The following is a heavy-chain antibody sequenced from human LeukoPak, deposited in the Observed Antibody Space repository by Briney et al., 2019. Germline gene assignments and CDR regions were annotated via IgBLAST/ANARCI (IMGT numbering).Heavy chain of an antibody. CDR3: ASHFYGDYKFDY. CDR1: GGSFSGYY. J-gene: IGHJ4*02. D-gene: IGHD4-17*01. V-gene: IGHV4-34*01. CDR2: INHSGST. Sequence: SETLSLTCAVYGGSFSGYYWSWIRQPPGKGLEWIGEINHSGSTNYNPSLKSRVTISVDTSKNQFSLKLSSVTAADTAVYYCASHFYGDYKFDYWGQGTLVTVSS.